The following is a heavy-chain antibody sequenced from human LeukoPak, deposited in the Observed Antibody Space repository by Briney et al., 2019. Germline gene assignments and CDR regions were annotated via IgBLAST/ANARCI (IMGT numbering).Heavy chain of an antibody. Sequence: SVTVSCKASGGTFSSYAISWVRQAPGQGLEWMGGIIPIFGTANYAQKFQGRVTITTDESTSTAYMELSSLRSEDTAVYYCARVRSVGYGGNSGALSAFDIWGQGTMVTVSS. CDR3: ARVRSVGYGGNSGALSAFDI. J-gene: IGHJ3*02. CDR2: IIPIFGTA. V-gene: IGHV1-69*05. CDR1: GGTFSSYA. D-gene: IGHD4-23*01.